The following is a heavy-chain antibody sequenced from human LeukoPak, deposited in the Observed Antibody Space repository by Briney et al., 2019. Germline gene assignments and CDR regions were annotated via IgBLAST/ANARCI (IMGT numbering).Heavy chain of an antibody. CDR1: GFTFSDYV. V-gene: IGHV3-23*01. CDR2: ITASGDRT. J-gene: IGHJ4*02. CDR3: ARDSYGDANFDS. D-gene: IGHD4-17*01. Sequence: GGSLRLSCAASGFTFSDYVMIWVRQAPGKGLEWVSGITASGDRTYYADSVQGRFTMSRDNSKNEVYLQMNSLRPEDTAVYYCARDSYGDANFDSWGQGTLVTVSS.